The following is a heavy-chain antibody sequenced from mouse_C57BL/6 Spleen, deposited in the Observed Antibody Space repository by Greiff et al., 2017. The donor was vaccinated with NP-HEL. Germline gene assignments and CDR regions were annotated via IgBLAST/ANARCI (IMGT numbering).Heavy chain of an antibody. J-gene: IGHJ3*01. V-gene: IGHV1-26*01. Sequence: EVQLQQSGPELVKPGASVKISCKASGYTFTDYYMNWVKQSHGKSLEWIGDINPNNGGTSYNQKFKGKATLTVDKSSSTAYMALRSLTSEDSAVYYCARGDYSNYEAWFAYWGQGTLVTVSA. CDR2: INPNNGGT. CDR3: ARGDYSNYEAWFAY. CDR1: GYTFTDYY. D-gene: IGHD2-5*01.